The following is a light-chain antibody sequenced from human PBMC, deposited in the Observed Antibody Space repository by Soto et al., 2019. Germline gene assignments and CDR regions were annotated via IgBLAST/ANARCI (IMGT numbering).Light chain of an antibody. Sequence: DIQMTQSPSSLSASVGDRVTITCRASQTISSYLNWYQQKPGKAPKLLIYAASSLQSGVPSRFSGSGSGTDFTLTIASLQPEDFATYYCQQSYTIFRTFGQGTKLEIK. CDR3: QQSYTIFRT. CDR2: AAS. J-gene: IGKJ2*01. CDR1: QTISSY. V-gene: IGKV1-39*01.